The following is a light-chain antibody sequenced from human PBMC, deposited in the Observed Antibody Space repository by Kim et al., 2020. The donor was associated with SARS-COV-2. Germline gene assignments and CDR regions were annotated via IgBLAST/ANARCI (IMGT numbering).Light chain of an antibody. CDR2: TSD. CDR1: TSNIGSNT. CDR3: AAWDDSLNGVV. Sequence: GQTVTISCSGSTSNIGSNTVNGYRHLPGTAPKLLIYTSDQRPSGVPDRFSGSKSGTSATLAISGLQSEDEADYYCAAWDDSLNGVVFGGGTQLTVL. V-gene: IGLV1-44*01. J-gene: IGLJ2*01.